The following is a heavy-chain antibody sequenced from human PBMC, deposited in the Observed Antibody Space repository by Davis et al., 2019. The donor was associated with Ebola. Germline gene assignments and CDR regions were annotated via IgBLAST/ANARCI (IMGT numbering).Heavy chain of an antibody. J-gene: IGHJ5*02. V-gene: IGHV4-30-4*01. D-gene: IGHD2-15*01. Sequence: PSETLSFTCNVSGVSLSNNDYYWTWLRQPPGKGLEWIGYVDYRGSTYYNPSLKSRLTLSLDKAQNQFSLNVRSVTAADTAVYYCAGERGGYSQFDPWGHGTLVTVSS. CDR2: VDYRGST. CDR3: AGERGGYSQFDP. CDR1: GVSLSNNDYY.